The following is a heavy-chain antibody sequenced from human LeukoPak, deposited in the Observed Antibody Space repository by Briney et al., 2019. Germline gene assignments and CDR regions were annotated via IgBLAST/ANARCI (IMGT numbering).Heavy chain of an antibody. Sequence: SETLSLTCTVSGGSISSGGYYWSWIRQHPGKGLEWIGYIYYSGSTYYNPSLKSRVTISVDTSKNQFSLKLSSATAADSAVYYCARDSAPGSGLAVAGYFDYWGQGTLVTVSS. D-gene: IGHD6-19*01. V-gene: IGHV4-31*03. CDR1: GGSISSGGYY. J-gene: IGHJ4*02. CDR2: IYYSGST. CDR3: ARDSAPGSGLAVAGYFDY.